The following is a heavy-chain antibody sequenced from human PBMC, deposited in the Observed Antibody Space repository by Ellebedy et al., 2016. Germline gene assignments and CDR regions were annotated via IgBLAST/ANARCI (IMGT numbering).Heavy chain of an antibody. Sequence: GGSLRLSXAASGFTFSSSAMSWVRQAPGKGLEWVSGISGSGGTTYYADSVKGRFTISRHNSKNTLYLQMNSLRAEDTAVYYCARLVKMTTFDYWGQGTLVTVSS. J-gene: IGHJ4*02. V-gene: IGHV3-23*01. D-gene: IGHD4-11*01. CDR1: GFTFSSSA. CDR3: ARLVKMTTFDY. CDR2: ISGSGGTT.